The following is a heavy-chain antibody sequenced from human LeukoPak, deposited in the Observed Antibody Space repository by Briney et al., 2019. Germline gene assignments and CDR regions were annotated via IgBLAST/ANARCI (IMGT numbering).Heavy chain of an antibody. CDR3: ARDRNYGDYHLYYYYGMDV. Sequence: GGSLRLSCAASGFTLSSYWMSWVRQAPGKGLEWVANTKQDGSEKYYVDSVKGRFTISRDNAKNSLYLQMDSLRAEDTAVYYCARDRNYGDYHLYYYYGMDVWGQGTTVTVSS. CDR2: TKQDGSEK. CDR1: GFTLSSYW. D-gene: IGHD4-17*01. V-gene: IGHV3-7*01. J-gene: IGHJ6*02.